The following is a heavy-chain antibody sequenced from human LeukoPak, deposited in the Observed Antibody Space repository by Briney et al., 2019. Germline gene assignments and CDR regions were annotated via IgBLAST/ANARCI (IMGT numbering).Heavy chain of an antibody. Sequence: SETLSLTCTVSGGSISSSSYYWGWIRQPPGKGLEWIGSIYYSGSTYYNPSLKSRVTISVDTSKNQFSLKLSSVTAADTAVYYCAREEAQSGYDFDYWGQGTLVTVSS. J-gene: IGHJ4*02. V-gene: IGHV4-39*07. CDR1: GGSISSSSYY. D-gene: IGHD5-12*01. CDR2: IYYSGST. CDR3: AREEAQSGYDFDY.